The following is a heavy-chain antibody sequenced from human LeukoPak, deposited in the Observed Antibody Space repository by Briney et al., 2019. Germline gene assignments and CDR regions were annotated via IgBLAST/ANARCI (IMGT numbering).Heavy chain of an antibody. D-gene: IGHD3-9*01. J-gene: IGHJ3*02. Sequence: GGSLRLSCAASGFTFSSYWMHWVRHAPGKGLVWVSRINSDGSSTSYADSVKGRFTISRDNAKNTLYLQMNSLRAEDTAVYYCAKDKYDILTGDAFDIWGQGTMVTVSS. CDR3: AKDKYDILTGDAFDI. CDR2: INSDGSST. CDR1: GFTFSSYW. V-gene: IGHV3-74*01.